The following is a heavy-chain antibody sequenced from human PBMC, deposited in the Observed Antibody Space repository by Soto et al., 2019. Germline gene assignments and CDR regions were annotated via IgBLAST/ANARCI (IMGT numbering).Heavy chain of an antibody. J-gene: IGHJ6*02. CDR2: SIPIFGTA. CDR3: ARGRGYSGDDHYYSLDMDV. D-gene: IGHD5-12*01. V-gene: IGHV1-69*13. Sequence: GASLKFSGKPFRGIFNDNPSTWVRQAPGQGLEWMGGSIPIFGTANYAQKFQGRVTISVDESTSTAYMELSSLRSEDTAVYYCARGRGYSGDDHYYSLDMDVWGQGTTVTVSS. CDR1: RGIFNDNP.